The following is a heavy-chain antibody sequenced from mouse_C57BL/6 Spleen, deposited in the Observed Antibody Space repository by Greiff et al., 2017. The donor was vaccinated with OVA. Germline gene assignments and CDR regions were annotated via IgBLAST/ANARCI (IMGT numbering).Heavy chain of an antibody. D-gene: IGHD2-4*01. J-gene: IGHJ1*03. CDR1: GYTFTDYN. Sequence: VQLQQSGPELVKPGASVKIPCKASGYTFTDYNMDWVKQSHGKSLEWIGDINPNNGGTIYNQKFKGKATLTVDKSSSTAYMELRSLTSEDTAVYYCARESYYDYVDWYFDVWGTGTTVTVSS. CDR3: ARESYYDYVDWYFDV. V-gene: IGHV1-18*01. CDR2: INPNNGGT.